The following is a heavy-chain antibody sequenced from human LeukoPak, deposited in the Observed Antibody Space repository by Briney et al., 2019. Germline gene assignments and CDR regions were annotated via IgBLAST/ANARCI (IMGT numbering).Heavy chain of an antibody. CDR3: VSRGCTANACFVSSFNCFDH. D-gene: IGHD2-8*02. J-gene: IGHJ4*02. Sequence: PGGSLRLSCAASGLTFSRYWLTWVRQAPGKGLEWVANINQDGSEKNYVDSVKGRFTISRDNAKSSLYLQMNSQRDEDTAVYHCVSRGCTANACFVSSFNCFDHWGQGSLVTVSS. CDR2: INQDGSEK. V-gene: IGHV3-7*03. CDR1: GLTFSRYW.